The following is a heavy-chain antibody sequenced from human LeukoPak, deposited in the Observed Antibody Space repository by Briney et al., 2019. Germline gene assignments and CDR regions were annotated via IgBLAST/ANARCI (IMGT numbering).Heavy chain of an antibody. CDR2: ISYDGSNK. CDR3: ARELRSGLDY. Sequence: GGSLRLSCAASGFTFSSYAMHWVRQAPGKGLEWVAVISYDGSNKYYADSVKGRFTISRDNSKNTLYLQMNSLRAEDTAVYYCARELRSGLDYWGQGTLVTVSS. CDR1: GFTFSSYA. J-gene: IGHJ4*02. D-gene: IGHD3-10*01. V-gene: IGHV3-30-3*01.